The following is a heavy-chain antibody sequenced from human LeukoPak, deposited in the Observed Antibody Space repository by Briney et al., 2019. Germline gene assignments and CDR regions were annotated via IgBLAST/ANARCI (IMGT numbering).Heavy chain of an antibody. Sequence: TPSETLSLTCAVYGGSFSGYYWSWIPQPPGKGLEWIGEINHSGSTNYNPSLKSRVTISVDTSKNQFSLKLSSVTAADTAVHYCARLDCSSTSCFLHYWGQGTLVTVSS. CDR2: INHSGST. CDR3: ARLDCSSTSCFLHY. J-gene: IGHJ4*02. CDR1: GGSFSGYY. V-gene: IGHV4-34*01. D-gene: IGHD2-2*01.